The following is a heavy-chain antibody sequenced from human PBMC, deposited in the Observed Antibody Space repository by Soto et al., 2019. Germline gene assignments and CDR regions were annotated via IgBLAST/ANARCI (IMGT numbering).Heavy chain of an antibody. V-gene: IGHV4-61*01. D-gene: IGHD2-8*01. J-gene: IGHJ5*02. CDR2: IYFRGNT. CDR3: ARGLKTYCTNGVCYTGYNWFDP. Sequence: SETLSLTCTVSGDSVNSDNYYWSWIRQPPGKGLEWIGYIYFRGNTKYNPSFKSRVTISLDTSKNQFSLKLSSVTAADTAVYYCARGLKTYCTNGVCYTGYNWFDPWGQGTPVTVSS. CDR1: GDSVNSDNYY.